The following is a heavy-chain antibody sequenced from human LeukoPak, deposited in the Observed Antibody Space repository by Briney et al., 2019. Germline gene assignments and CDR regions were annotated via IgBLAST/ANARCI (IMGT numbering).Heavy chain of an antibody. CDR2: IYYSGST. CDR1: GGSISSSSYY. V-gene: IGHV4-39*01. J-gene: IGHJ4*02. Sequence: SETLSLTCTVSGGSISSSSYYWRWIRQPPGKGLGWIGSIYYSGSTYYNPSLKSRVTITVDTSKNQFSLTLSSVTAADTAVYYCARSATQYYYDSSGYPFDYWGQGTLVTVSS. D-gene: IGHD3-22*01. CDR3: ARSATQYYYDSSGYPFDY.